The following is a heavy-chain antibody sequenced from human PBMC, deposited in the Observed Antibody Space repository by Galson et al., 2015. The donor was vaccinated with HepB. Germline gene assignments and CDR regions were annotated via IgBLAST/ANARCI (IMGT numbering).Heavy chain of an antibody. CDR2: IGSKANSYAT. D-gene: IGHD6-13*01. J-gene: IGHJ4*02. Sequence: SLRLSCAASGFTFSGSAMHWVRQASGRGLEWVGRIGSKANSYATAYAASVKGRFTISRDDSKNTAYMQMDSLKTEDTAVYYCTRLGDLSGYSSLWGQGTLVTVSS. CDR1: GFTFSGSA. V-gene: IGHV3-73*01. CDR3: TRLGDLSGYSSL.